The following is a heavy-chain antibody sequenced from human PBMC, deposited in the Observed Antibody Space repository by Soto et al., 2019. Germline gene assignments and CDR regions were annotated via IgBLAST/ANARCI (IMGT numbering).Heavy chain of an antibody. Sequence: QLQLPESGPGLVKPSETLSLTCTVSGGSISSSSYYWGWIRQPPGKGLEWIGSIYYSGSTYYNPSLKSRVPISVDTSKNPFSLRRSSVTAADTAVYYCATQEVGASYVYPFDPWGQGTLVTVSS. V-gene: IGHV4-39*02. J-gene: IGHJ5*02. CDR1: GGSISSSSYY. CDR2: IYYSGST. D-gene: IGHD1-26*01. CDR3: ATQEVGASYVYPFDP.